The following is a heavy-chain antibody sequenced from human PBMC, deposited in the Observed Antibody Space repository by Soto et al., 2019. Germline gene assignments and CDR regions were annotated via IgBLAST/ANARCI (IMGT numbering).Heavy chain of an antibody. CDR2: IYYSGST. D-gene: IGHD1-26*01. Sequence: SETLSLTCTVSGGSISSYYWSWIWQPPGEGLEYIGYIYYSGSTNYNPSLKSRVTISVDTSKNQFSLKLSSVTAADTAVYCCARDLGSAAFDIWGQGTMVTVSS. J-gene: IGHJ3*02. CDR3: ARDLGSAAFDI. CDR1: GGSISSYY. V-gene: IGHV4-59*01.